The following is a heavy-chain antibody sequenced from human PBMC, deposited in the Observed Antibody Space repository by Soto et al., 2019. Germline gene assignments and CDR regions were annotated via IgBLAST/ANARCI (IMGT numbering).Heavy chain of an antibody. CDR1: GYTFTSYA. D-gene: IGHD2-2*03. Sequence: ASVKVSCKASGYTFTSYAMHWVRQAPGQRLEWMGWINAGNGNTKYSQKFQGRVTITRDTSASTAYMELSSLRSEDTAVYYCARRAGYCSSTSCPPKYNWFDPWGQGTLVTAPQ. CDR2: INAGNGNT. V-gene: IGHV1-3*01. CDR3: ARRAGYCSSTSCPPKYNWFDP. J-gene: IGHJ5*02.